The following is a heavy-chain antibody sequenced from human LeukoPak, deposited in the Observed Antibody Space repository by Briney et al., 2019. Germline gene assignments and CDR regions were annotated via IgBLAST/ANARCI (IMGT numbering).Heavy chain of an antibody. CDR3: AKDRREWELRDAFDL. J-gene: IGHJ3*01. CDR2: ISGSGDNT. CDR1: GFTFSSYG. V-gene: IGHV3-23*01. Sequence: GGSLRLSCAASGFTFSSYGMSWVRQAPGKGLEWISGISGSGDNTYFPDSVKGRFTISRDNSKNTLYLQTNSLRAEDTAVYYCAKDRREWELRDAFDLWGQGTLVTVSS. D-gene: IGHD1-26*01.